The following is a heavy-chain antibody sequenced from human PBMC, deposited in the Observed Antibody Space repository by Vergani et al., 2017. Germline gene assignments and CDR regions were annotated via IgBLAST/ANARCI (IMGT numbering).Heavy chain of an antibody. Sequence: QVRLQESGPGLVKPSETLSLTCSVSGGSMSGYYWSWIRQPPGKGLEWIGSIYYSENKFYNPSLESRVTLSIDTTKNQFSLKLKSVTAADTAVYYCARDTFHFDSENYDDVFDSWGQGTMVIVSS. CDR1: GGSMSGYY. J-gene: IGHJ3*02. D-gene: IGHD3-16*01. CDR3: ARDTFHFDSENYDDVFDS. CDR2: IYYSENK. V-gene: IGHV4-59*04.